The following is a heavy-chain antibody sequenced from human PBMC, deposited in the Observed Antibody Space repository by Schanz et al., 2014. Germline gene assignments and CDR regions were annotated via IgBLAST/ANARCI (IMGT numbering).Heavy chain of an antibody. CDR3: AREGERKGMLPYYFDY. CDR2: ISKDGSSK. D-gene: IGHD3-10*01. J-gene: IGHJ4*02. V-gene: IGHV3-30*04. Sequence: QVQLVESGGGVVQPGRSLRLSCAASGFSFSTSAIHWVRQAPGKGLEWVAVISKDGSSKYSADSVKGRFTISRDNSKNTLFLQMNSLRPDDTAVYYCAREGERKGMLPYYFDYWGQGALVTVSS. CDR1: GFSFSTSA.